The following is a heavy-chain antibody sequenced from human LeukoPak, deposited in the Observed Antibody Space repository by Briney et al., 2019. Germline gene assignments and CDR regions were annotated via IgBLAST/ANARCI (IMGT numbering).Heavy chain of an antibody. D-gene: IGHD3-3*02. CDR1: GFTFSTYT. CDR2: ISGSGGIT. CDR3: AKAAFSRKSYFDY. Sequence: GGSLRLSCAASGFTFSTYTMSWVRQAPGKGLEWVSAISGSGGITYYADSVKGRFTISRDNSKNTLYLQMDSLRADDTAVYYCAKAAFSRKSYFDYWGQGTLATASS. J-gene: IGHJ4*02. V-gene: IGHV3-23*01.